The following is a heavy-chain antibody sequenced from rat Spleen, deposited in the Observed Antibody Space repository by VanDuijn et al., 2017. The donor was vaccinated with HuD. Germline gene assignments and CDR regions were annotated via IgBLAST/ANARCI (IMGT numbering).Heavy chain of an antibody. CDR3: ARRHYGYTEYFDY. Sequence: EVQLVESDGGLVQPGRTLTLSCAASGFTFSDYYMAWVRQAPAKGLEWVASISTSGGSTYYRYSVKGRFTVTRDNAKSTLYLQMDILRSEDRATYYCARRHYGYTEYFDYWGQGVMVTVSS. CDR1: GFTFSDYY. V-gene: IGHV5-25*01. CDR2: ISTSGGST. J-gene: IGHJ2*01. D-gene: IGHD1-9*01.